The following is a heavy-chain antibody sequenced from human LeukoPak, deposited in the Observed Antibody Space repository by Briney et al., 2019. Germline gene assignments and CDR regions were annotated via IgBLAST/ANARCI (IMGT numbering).Heavy chain of an antibody. CDR2: INPNSGGT. D-gene: IGHD6-13*01. CDR1: GYTFTGYY. Sequence: ASVKVSCKTSGYTFTGYYIHWVREAPGQGLEWMGWINPNSGGTNYAQKFQGRVTMTRDTSISTAYMELSRLTSDDTAEYYCTRGQATSWYVYWGQGTLVTVSS. V-gene: IGHV1-2*02. CDR3: TRGQATSWYVY. J-gene: IGHJ4*02.